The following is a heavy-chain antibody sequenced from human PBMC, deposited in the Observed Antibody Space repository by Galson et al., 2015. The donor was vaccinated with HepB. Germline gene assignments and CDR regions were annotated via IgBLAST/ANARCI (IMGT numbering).Heavy chain of an antibody. CDR1: GYTFSSSG. V-gene: IGHV1-18*01. D-gene: IGHD2-2*01. CDR2: ISGYNGNT. CDR3: ARQIEVVPITKESLDY. J-gene: IGHJ4*02. Sequence: SVKVSCKASGYTFSSSGISWVRQAPGQGLEWMGWISGYNGNTNYVRKFHGRVTMTTDTSTSTAYMELRSLRSDDTAVYYCARQIEVVPITKESLDYWGQGTLVTVSS.